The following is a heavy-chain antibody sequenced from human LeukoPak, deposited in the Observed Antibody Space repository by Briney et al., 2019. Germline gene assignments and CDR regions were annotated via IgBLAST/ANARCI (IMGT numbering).Heavy chain of an antibody. J-gene: IGHJ4*02. V-gene: IGHV1-69*04. D-gene: IGHD3-3*01. CDR2: IIPILGIA. CDR3: ARDLRRYDFWSERGNFDY. Sequence: SVKVSCKASGGTSSSYTISWVRQAPGQGLEWMGRIIPILGIANYAQKFQGRVTITADKSTSTAYMELSSLRSEDTAVYYCARDLRRYDFWSERGNFDYWGQGTLVTVSS. CDR1: GGTSSSYT.